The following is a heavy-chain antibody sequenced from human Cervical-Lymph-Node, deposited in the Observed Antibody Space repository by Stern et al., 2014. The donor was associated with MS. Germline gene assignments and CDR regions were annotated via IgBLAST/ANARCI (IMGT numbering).Heavy chain of an antibody. CDR1: GGSMTSYH. CDR2: VYFSGST. Sequence: QLQLQESGPGLVKPSETLSLTCIVSGGSMTSYHWGWIRQPPGKGLEWIGTVYFSGSTYYNPSLKNGAPIPPHTTQSSLRLPSVTAADTAVYYCARQGYCSGATCYYWYFDLWGRGTLVTVSS. D-gene: IGHD2-15*01. V-gene: IGHV4-39*01. J-gene: IGHJ2*01. CDR3: ARQGYCSGATCYYWYFDL.